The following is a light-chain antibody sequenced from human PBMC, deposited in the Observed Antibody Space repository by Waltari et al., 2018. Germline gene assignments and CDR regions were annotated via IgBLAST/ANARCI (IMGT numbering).Light chain of an antibody. CDR1: SRDVGGYNY. J-gene: IGLJ1*01. V-gene: IGLV2-14*01. CDR2: DVS. CDR3: SSYTSSSTPYV. Sequence: QSALTQPASVSGSPGQSITISCTGTSRDVGGYNYVSWYQQHTGKAHKLMIYDVSNRPSGVSNRFSGSKSGNTASLTISGLQAEDEADYYCSSYTSSSTPYVFGTGTKVTVL.